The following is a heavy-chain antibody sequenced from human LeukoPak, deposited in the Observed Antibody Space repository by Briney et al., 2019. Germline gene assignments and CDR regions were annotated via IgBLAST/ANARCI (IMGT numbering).Heavy chain of an antibody. J-gene: IGHJ3*02. CDR3: AKGIITIFGTYDAFDI. Sequence: PGGSLRLSCAASGFTFSAYAMSWVRQAPGKGLEWVSAISGSGGSTYYADSVKGRFTISRDNSKNTLYLQMNSLRAEDTAVYYCAKGIITIFGTYDAFDIWGQGTMVTVSS. D-gene: IGHD3-3*01. V-gene: IGHV3-23*01. CDR1: GFTFSAYA. CDR2: ISGSGGST.